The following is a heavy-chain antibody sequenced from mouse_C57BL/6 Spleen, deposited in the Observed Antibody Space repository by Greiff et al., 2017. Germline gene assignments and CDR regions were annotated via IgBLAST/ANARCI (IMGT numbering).Heavy chain of an antibody. D-gene: IGHD1-1*01. V-gene: IGHV5-17*01. CDR1: GFTFSDYG. Sequence: EVQVVESGGGLVKPGGSLKLSCAASGFTFSDYGMHWVRQAPEKGLEWAAYISSGSSTIYYADTVKGRFTISRDNAKNTLFLQMTSLRSEDTAMYYCARPYYYGSGWYFDVWGTGTTVTVSS. CDR3: ARPYYYGSGWYFDV. J-gene: IGHJ1*03. CDR2: ISSGSSTI.